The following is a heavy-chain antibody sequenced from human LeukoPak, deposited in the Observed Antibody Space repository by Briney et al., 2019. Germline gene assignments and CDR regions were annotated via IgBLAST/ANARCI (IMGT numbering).Heavy chain of an antibody. D-gene: IGHD5-18*01. Sequence: SETLSLTCTVSRASISSYYWSWIRQPPGKGLAWIGYIYYTGNSNYNPSLKSRVTMSVDTSKNQFSLKLSSVTAADTAVYYCAKYSSGYDLDFWGRGTLVTVSS. CDR3: AKYSSGYDLDF. CDR1: RASISSYY. V-gene: IGHV4-59*01. CDR2: IYYTGNS. J-gene: IGHJ4*02.